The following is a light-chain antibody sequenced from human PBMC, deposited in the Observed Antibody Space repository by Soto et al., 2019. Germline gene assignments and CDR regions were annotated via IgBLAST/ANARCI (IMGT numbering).Light chain of an antibody. Sequence: QSVLTQPPSASGTPGQRVTISCSGSSSNIGSNTVNWYQQLPGTAPKLLIYNNNQRPSGVPDRFSGSKSGTSASLAISGLQSEDEADYHCAAWDDSLNGLVFGPGTKVTVL. V-gene: IGLV1-44*01. CDR2: NNN. CDR3: AAWDDSLNGLV. J-gene: IGLJ1*01. CDR1: SSNIGSNT.